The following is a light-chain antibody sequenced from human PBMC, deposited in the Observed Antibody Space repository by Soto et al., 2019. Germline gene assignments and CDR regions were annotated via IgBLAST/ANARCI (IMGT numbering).Light chain of an antibody. J-gene: IGLJ1*01. CDR2: EGS. CDR1: SSDVGNYKL. Sequence: QSALTQPASVSGSPGQSITISCTGTSSDVGNYKLVSWDQQHPGKAPKLMIYEGSKRPSGVSNRFSGSKSGNTASLTIAGLQAEDDADYYCCSYVRSSTFYVFGTGTKLTAL. V-gene: IGLV2-23*01. CDR3: CSYVRSSTFYV.